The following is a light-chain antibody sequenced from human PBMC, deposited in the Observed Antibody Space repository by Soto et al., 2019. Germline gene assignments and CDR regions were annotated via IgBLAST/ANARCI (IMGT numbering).Light chain of an antibody. V-gene: IGKV4-1*01. CDR3: QQYSSPPYT. J-gene: IGKJ2*01. CDR1: QSVLYSSNNKNY. Sequence: DIVMTQSPDSLAVSLGERATINCKSSQSVLYSSNNKNYLAWYRQKPGQPPKLLIYWASTRESGVPDRFSGSASGTDFTLTINSLQAEDVGVYYCQQYSSPPYTFGQGTKLEIK. CDR2: WAS.